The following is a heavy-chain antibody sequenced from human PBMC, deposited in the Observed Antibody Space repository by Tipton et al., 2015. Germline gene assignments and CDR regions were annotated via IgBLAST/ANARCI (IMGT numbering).Heavy chain of an antibody. CDR2: ISGSGSWT. Sequence: SLRLSCAASGFTFNMYSINWVRQAPGKGLEWVSYISGSGSWTHYADSVKGRFTISRDNAKNSSYLRMNNLRDEDTAVYFCARGAGGPRGGRGPLV. V-gene: IGHV3-48*02. J-gene: IGHJ4*02. CDR3: ARGAGGPR. CDR1: GFTFNMYS. D-gene: IGHD1-26*01.